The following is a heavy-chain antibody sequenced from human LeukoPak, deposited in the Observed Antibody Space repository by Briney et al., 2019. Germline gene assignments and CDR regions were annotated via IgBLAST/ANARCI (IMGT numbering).Heavy chain of an antibody. Sequence: GGSLRLSCAASGFTFSSYSMNWVRQAPGKGLEWVSYISSSSSTIYYADSVKGRFTISRDNAKNSLYLQMNSLRAEDTAVCYCARDQGDDGMAYWGQGTLVTVSS. J-gene: IGHJ4*02. CDR3: ARDQGDDGMAY. D-gene: IGHD3-16*01. CDR1: GFTFSSYS. V-gene: IGHV3-48*01. CDR2: ISSSSSTI.